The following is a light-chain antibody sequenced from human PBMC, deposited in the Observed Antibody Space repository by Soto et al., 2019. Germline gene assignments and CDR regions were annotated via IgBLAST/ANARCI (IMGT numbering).Light chain of an antibody. CDR3: QQYNSYLLT. Sequence: DIQMTQSPSTLSASVGDRVTITCRASQSISRSLAWYQQKPGKAPNLLIYDASSLDSGVPSRFSGSGFGTEFTLTISSLQPDDFATYYCQQYNSYLLTFGPGTTVDIK. V-gene: IGKV1-5*01. CDR1: QSISRS. CDR2: DAS. J-gene: IGKJ3*01.